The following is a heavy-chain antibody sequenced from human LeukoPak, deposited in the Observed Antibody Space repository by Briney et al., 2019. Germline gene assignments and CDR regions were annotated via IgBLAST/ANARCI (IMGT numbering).Heavy chain of an antibody. CDR2: MNPVSGNT. V-gene: IGHV1-8*01. D-gene: IGHD7-27*01. CDR1: KYTFTSYD. J-gene: IGHJ4*02. Sequence: ASVKVSCKASKYTFTSYDINWVRQATGQGLEWMGWMNPVSGNTGYAQNFQGRFTMTRDTAISTAYMELRSLRSEDTAVYYCARGPRNWGFDYWGQGTLVTVSS. CDR3: ARGPRNWGFDY.